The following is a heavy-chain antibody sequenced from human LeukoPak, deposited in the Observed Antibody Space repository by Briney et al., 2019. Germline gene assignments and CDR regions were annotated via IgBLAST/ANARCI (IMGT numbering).Heavy chain of an antibody. CDR1: GFTFSKYW. Sequence: GGSLRLSCAASGFTFSKYWMHWVRQAPGKGLVWVSRINPDGSSTSYADSVKGRFTISRDNAKNTLYLQLNSLRAEDSAVYFCAAYYYHTTGSQAFDYWGQGTLVTVSS. CDR3: AAYYYHTTGSQAFDY. D-gene: IGHD3-22*01. CDR2: INPDGSST. V-gene: IGHV3-74*01. J-gene: IGHJ4*02.